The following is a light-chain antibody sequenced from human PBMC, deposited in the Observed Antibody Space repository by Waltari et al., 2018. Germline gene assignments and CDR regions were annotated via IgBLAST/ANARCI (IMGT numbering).Light chain of an antibody. J-gene: IGKJ2*01. Sequence: DIQMTQSPSTLSASVGDRVTITCRASQDIRSWLAWYQQKPAKPPKLLIYRSSNLEAGVPSRFSASGSGTHFTLTINSLQPDDFARYYCQQYDASFPATFGQGTKLEV. CDR1: QDIRSW. CDR2: RSS. CDR3: QQYDASFPAT. V-gene: IGKV1-5*03.